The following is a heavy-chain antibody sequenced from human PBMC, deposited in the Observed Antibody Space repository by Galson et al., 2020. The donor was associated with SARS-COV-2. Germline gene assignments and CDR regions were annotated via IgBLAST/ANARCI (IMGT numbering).Heavy chain of an antibody. Sequence: QAGGSLRLSCAASGFTFSSYAMHWVRQAPGKGLEWVAVISYDGSNKYYADSVKGRFTISRDNSKNTLYLQMNSLRAEDTAVYYCARALTGGYYYGMDVWGQGTTVTVSS. D-gene: IGHD3-10*01. CDR3: ARALTGGYYYGMDV. V-gene: IGHV3-30-3*01. CDR2: ISYDGSNK. CDR1: GFTFSSYA. J-gene: IGHJ6*02.